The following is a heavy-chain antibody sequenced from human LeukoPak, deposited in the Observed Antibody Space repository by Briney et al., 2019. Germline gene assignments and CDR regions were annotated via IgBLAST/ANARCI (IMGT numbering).Heavy chain of an antibody. V-gene: IGHV3-53*01. J-gene: IGHJ1*01. CDR3: ARVPGGMTGYFQH. D-gene: IGHD3-9*01. CDR1: GFTVSSNY. Sequence: HPGGSLRLSCAASGFTVSSNYMSWVRQAPGKGLEWVSVIYSGGSTYYADSVKGRFTISRDNSKNTVYLQMNSLRVEDTAVYYCARVPGGMTGYFQHWGQGTLVTVSS. CDR2: IYSGGST.